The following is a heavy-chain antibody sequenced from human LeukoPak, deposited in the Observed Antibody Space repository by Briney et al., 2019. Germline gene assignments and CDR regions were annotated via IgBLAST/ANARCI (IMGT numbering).Heavy chain of an antibody. Sequence: ASVKVSCKASGYTFTSYDINWVRQATGQGLEWMGWMNPNSGNTGYAQKFQGRVTMTRNTSISTAYMELSSLRSEDTAVYYCARAGSDCSCTRCYWGYYYYYYMDVWGKGTTVTVSS. V-gene: IGHV1-8*01. CDR2: MNPNSGNT. D-gene: IGHD2-2*01. CDR3: ARAGSDCSCTRCYWGYYYYYYMDV. J-gene: IGHJ6*03. CDR1: GYTFTSYD.